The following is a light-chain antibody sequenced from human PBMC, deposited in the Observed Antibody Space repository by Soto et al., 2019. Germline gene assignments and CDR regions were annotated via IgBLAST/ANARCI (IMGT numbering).Light chain of an antibody. CDR1: QSFSSY. V-gene: IGKV3-11*01. CDR2: DAS. Sequence: PGEIATLSCRASQSFSSYLAWYQQKPGQAPRLLIYDASKRATGIPARFSGRGSGTDFTLTISSLEPEDFAVYYCQQRSNWPPVITFGQGTRLEIK. CDR3: QQRSNWPPVIT. J-gene: IGKJ5*01.